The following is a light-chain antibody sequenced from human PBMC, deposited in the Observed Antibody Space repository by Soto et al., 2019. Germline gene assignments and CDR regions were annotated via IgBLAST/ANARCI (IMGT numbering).Light chain of an antibody. CDR2: GAS. CDR1: VSVSRD. V-gene: IGKV3-15*01. J-gene: IGKJ4*02. Sequence: IVMTQSTATLSLSPRETATLSSRATVSVSRDLAWYKHRHGPTPRIFIYGASTTASGIRSRFSGSGSGTDFTLTISGLQSEDFAFYYCHHNKDSPLTFGGGTEVEIK. CDR3: HHNKDSPLT.